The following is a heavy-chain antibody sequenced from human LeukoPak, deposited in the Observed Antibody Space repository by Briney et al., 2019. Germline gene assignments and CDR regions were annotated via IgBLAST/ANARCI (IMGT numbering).Heavy chain of an antibody. CDR1: GITFNSYT. CDR2: ISSSSSYI. V-gene: IGHV3-21*01. J-gene: IGHJ3*02. CDR3: ARKLPYAAFDI. D-gene: IGHD2-21*01. Sequence: GGSLRLSCAASGITFNSYTMNWVRQAPGKGLEWVSSISSSSSYIYYAASVKGRFTISRDNAKNSLYLQMHRLRAEDTAVYYCARKLPYAAFDIWGQGTMVTVSS.